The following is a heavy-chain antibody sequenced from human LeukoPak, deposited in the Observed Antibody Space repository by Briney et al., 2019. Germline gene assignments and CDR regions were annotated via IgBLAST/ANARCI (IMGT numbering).Heavy chain of an antibody. CDR1: GGSISSYY. CDR3: ARYSRVITTSFDY. J-gene: IGHJ4*02. CDR2: MYYSGST. D-gene: IGHD4-11*01. Sequence: SETLSLTCTVSGGSISSYYWSWIRQPRGKGLEWIGYMYYSGSTNYNPSLKSRVTISVDTSKKQFSLKLSSVTAADTAVYYCARYSRVITTSFDYWGQGTLVTVSS. V-gene: IGHV4-59*08.